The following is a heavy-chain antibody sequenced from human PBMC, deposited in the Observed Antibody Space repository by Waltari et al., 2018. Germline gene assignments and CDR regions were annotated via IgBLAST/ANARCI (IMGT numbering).Heavy chain of an antibody. V-gene: IGHV4-38-2*01. CDR3: ASSGDYDFDY. CDR1: GYSISSGYY. D-gene: IGHD4-17*01. J-gene: IGHJ4*02. CDR2: IYHSGST. Sequence: QVQLQESGPGLVKPSETLSLTCAVSGYSISSGYYWGWIRQPPGKGLEWIGSIYHSGSTSYNPSLKSRVTISVDTSKNQFSLKLSSVTAADTAVYYCASSGDYDFDYWGQGTLVTVSS.